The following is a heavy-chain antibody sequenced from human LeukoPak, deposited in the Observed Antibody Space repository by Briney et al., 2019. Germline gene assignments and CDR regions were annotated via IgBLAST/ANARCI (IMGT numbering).Heavy chain of an antibody. CDR1: GGSFSGYY. Sequence: SETLSLTCAVYGGSFSGYYWSWIRQPPGKGLEWIGEINHSGSTNYNPSLKSRVTISVDTSKNQFSLKLSSVTAADTAVYYCASFLHHFDYWGQGTLVTVSS. CDR3: ASFLHHFDY. CDR2: INHSGST. J-gene: IGHJ4*02. V-gene: IGHV4-34*01.